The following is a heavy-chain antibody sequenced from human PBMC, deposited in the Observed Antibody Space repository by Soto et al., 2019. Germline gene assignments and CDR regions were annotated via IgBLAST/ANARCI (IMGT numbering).Heavy chain of an antibody. Sequence: GASVKVSCKASGFTFTSSAVQWVRQARGQRLEWIGWIVVGSGNTNYAQKFQERVTITRDMSSSTAYMELSSLRSEDTAVYYCAAMIDYYDSTSGPPWGQGTLVTVSS. D-gene: IGHD3-22*01. CDR2: IVVGSGNT. V-gene: IGHV1-58*01. J-gene: IGHJ5*02. CDR1: GFTFTSSA. CDR3: AAMIDYYDSTSGPP.